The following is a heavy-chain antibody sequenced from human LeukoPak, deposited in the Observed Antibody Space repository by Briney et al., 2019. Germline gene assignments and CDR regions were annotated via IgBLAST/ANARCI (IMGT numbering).Heavy chain of an antibody. J-gene: IGHJ4*02. Sequence: GGSLRLSCAASGFTFTNAYMTWVRQAPGKGLEWVGRIKSKTDGGTTDYAAPVKGRFTISRDESRNTVYLEMNSLKTEDTAVYYCASAPRLWGQGTLVTVSS. V-gene: IGHV3-15*01. CDR1: GFTFTNAY. CDR3: ASAPRL. CDR2: IKSKTDGGTT.